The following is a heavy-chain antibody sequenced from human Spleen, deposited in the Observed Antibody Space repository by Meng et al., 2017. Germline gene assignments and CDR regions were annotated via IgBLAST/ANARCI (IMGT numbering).Heavy chain of an antibody. Sequence: SETLSLTCTVSDGSISSGGYYWSWIRQHPGKGLEWIGYIYYSGSTYYNPSLKSRVTISVDTSKNQFSLKLSSVTAADSAVYYCARGPTTMAHDFDYWGQGTLVTVSS. J-gene: IGHJ4*02. CDR1: DGSISSGGYY. CDR2: IYYSGST. V-gene: IGHV4-31*03. CDR3: ARGPTTMAHDFDY. D-gene: IGHD4-11*01.